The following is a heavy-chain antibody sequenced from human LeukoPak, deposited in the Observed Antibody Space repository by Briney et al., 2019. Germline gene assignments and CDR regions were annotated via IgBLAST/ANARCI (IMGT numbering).Heavy chain of an antibody. CDR2: IDWDDDK. CDR1: GFSLSTGEMS. V-gene: IGHV2-70*11. J-gene: IGHJ3*02. Sequence: VSGPTLVNPTQTLTLTCTFSGFSLSTGEMSVSWVRQPPWKALEWLARIDWDDDKYYSTSLKTRLTISKDTSKNQVVLTMTNMEPVDTATYYCARRLYGSGSSNAFDIWDQGTMVTVSS. D-gene: IGHD3-10*01. CDR3: ARRLYGSGSSNAFDI.